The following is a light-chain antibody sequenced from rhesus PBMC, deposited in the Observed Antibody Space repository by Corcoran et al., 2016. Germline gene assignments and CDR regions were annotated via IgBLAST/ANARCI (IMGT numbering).Light chain of an antibody. CDR1: QSISSW. Sequence: DIQMTQSPSSLSASVGDTVTITCRASQSISSWLDWYQQKPGKAPKLLIYKASSLKSGVPSRFSGSGSGTDFTLTISSLQPEDFATYYCLQYSSSPLPFGGGTKVEIK. CDR2: KAS. V-gene: IGKV1-22*01. CDR3: LQYSSSPLP. J-gene: IGKJ4*01.